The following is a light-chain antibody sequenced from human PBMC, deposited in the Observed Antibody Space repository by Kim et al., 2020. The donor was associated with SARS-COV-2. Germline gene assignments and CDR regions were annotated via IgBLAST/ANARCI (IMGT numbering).Light chain of an antibody. CDR3: SSYTLTSTWV. J-gene: IGLJ3*02. CDR1: YSDIVSFAY. V-gene: IGLV2-14*03. Sequence: GQSITISCPGTYSDIVSFAYVSWYQQYPGKAPRLIIHDVTERPSGISNRFSGSRSGNTASLTISGLQAEDEADYHCSSYTLTSTWVFGGGTKVTVL. CDR2: DVT.